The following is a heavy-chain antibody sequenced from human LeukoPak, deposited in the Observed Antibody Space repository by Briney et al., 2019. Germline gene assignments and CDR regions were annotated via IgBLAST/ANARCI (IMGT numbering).Heavy chain of an antibody. V-gene: IGHV4-34*01. CDR2: INHSGST. D-gene: IGHD1-1*01. Sequence: PSETLSLTCAVYGGSFSDYYWSWIRQPPGKGLERIGEINHSGSTNYNSSLKSRVTISVDTSKNQFSLKLSSVTAADTAVYYCKGPTGAAYYYMDVWGKGTTVTVSS. CDR3: KGPTGAAYYYMDV. CDR1: GGSFSDYY. J-gene: IGHJ6*03.